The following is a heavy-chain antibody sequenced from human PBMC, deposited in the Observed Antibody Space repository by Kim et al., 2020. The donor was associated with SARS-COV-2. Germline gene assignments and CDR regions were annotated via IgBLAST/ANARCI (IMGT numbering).Heavy chain of an antibody. V-gene: IGHV4-31*03. CDR2: IYYSGST. J-gene: IGHJ4*02. Sequence: SETLSLTCTVSGGSISSGGYYWSWIRQHPGKGLEWIGYIYYSGSTYYNPSLKSRVTISVDTSKNQFSLKLSSVTAADTAVYYCARASPYCSSTSCLPNDYWGQGTLVTVSS. D-gene: IGHD2-2*01. CDR3: ARASPYCSSTSCLPNDY. CDR1: GGSISSGGYY.